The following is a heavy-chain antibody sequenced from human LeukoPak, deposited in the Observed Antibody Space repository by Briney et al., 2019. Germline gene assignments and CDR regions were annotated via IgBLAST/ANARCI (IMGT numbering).Heavy chain of an antibody. CDR1: GDSISSYY. D-gene: IGHD6-13*01. CDR2: IYTSGST. Sequence: SETLSLTCTVSGDSISSYYWSWIRQPAGKGLEWIGRIYTSGSTNYNPYLKSRLTMSVDTSKNQFSLKLSSVTAADTAVYYCARDVVAAAGTWDDWGQGTLVTVSS. V-gene: IGHV4-4*07. CDR3: ARDVVAAAGTWDD. J-gene: IGHJ4*02.